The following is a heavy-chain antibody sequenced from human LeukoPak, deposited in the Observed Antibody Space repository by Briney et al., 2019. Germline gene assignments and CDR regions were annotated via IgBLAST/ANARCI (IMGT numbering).Heavy chain of an antibody. CDR3: ARGGGLDV. D-gene: IGHD3-16*01. CDR1: GFTFSSYW. J-gene: IGHJ6*02. Sequence: HSGGSLRLSCAASGFTFSSYWMNWARQAPGKGLEWVASINHNGNVNYYVDSVKGRFTISRDNAKNSLYLQMSNLRAEDTAVYFCARGGGLDVWGHGATVTVSS. CDR2: INHNGNVN. V-gene: IGHV3-7*03.